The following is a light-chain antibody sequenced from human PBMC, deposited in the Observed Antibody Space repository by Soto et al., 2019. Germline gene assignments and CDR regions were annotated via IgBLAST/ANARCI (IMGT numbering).Light chain of an antibody. CDR1: QSISSW. CDR2: KAS. Sequence: DIQMTQSPSTLSGSGGDRVTITCRASQSISSWLAWYQQKPGKAPKLLIYKASSLESGVPSRFSGSGSGTEFTLTISSLQPDDFATYYCQQYNSYPLTFGGGTKVDIK. V-gene: IGKV1-5*03. CDR3: QQYNSYPLT. J-gene: IGKJ4*01.